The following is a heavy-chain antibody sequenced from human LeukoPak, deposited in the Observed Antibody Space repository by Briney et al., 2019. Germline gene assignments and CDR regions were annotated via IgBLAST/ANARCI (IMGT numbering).Heavy chain of an antibody. CDR2: INPSGGST. CDR1: GYTFTSYY. Sequence: ASVTVSCKASGYTFTSYYMHWVRQAPGQGLEWMGIINPSGGSTSYAQKFQGRVTMTRDTSTSTVYMELSSLRSEDTAVYYCARVYICSGGSCFYYFDYWGQGTLVTVSS. D-gene: IGHD2-15*01. CDR3: ARVYICSGGSCFYYFDY. V-gene: IGHV1-46*01. J-gene: IGHJ4*02.